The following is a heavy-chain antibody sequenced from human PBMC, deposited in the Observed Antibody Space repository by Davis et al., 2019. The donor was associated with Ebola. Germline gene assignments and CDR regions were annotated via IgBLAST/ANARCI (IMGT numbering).Heavy chain of an antibody. CDR3: ARDGRIDY. Sequence: GGSLRLSCAASGFIFSSYSMNWVRQAPGKGLEWVSYISITGTTIYYADSVKGRFTISRDNAKNSVYLQMNSLRDEDTAVYYCARDGRIDYWGQGTLVTVSS. V-gene: IGHV3-48*02. CDR2: ISITGTTI. J-gene: IGHJ4*02. CDR1: GFIFSSYS.